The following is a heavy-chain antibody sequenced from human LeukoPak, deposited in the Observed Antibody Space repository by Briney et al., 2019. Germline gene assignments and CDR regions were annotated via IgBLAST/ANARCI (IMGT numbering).Heavy chain of an antibody. CDR3: AGGSSGYYYGHRVDY. V-gene: IGHV3-11*01. Sequence: PGGSLRLSCAASGFTFSDYYMSWIRQAPGKGLEWVSYISSSGSTIYYADSVKGRFTTSRDNAKNSLYLQMNSLRAEDTAVYYCAGGSSGYYYGHRVDYWGQGTLVTVSS. J-gene: IGHJ4*02. D-gene: IGHD3-22*01. CDR2: ISSSGSTI. CDR1: GFTFSDYY.